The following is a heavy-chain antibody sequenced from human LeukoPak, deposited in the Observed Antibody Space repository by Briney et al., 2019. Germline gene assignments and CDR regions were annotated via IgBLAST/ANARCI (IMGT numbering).Heavy chain of an antibody. Sequence: GRSLRLSCAASGFTFSSYATHWVRQAPGKGLEWVAVISYDGSNKYYADSVKGRFTISRDNSKNTLYLQMNSLRDEDTAVYYCARDMGRPVITVTTMVCDYWGQGTLVTVSS. CDR1: GFTFSSYA. J-gene: IGHJ4*02. CDR3: ARDMGRPVITVTTMVCDY. D-gene: IGHD4-17*01. CDR2: ISYDGSNK. V-gene: IGHV3-30*04.